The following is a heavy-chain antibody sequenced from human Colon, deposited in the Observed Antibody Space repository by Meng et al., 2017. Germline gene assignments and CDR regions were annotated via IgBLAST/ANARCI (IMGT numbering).Heavy chain of an antibody. CDR2: VDYSGST. CDR3: AGGPWEFYY. V-gene: IGHV4-61*01. CDR1: GASVSSGNHY. J-gene: IGHJ4*02. Sequence: QGQLQGAGPGPVMPSETPSPTCTCAGASVSSGNHYWSWIRQPPGKGLEYIAYVDYSGSTHYNPSLKSRVTMSVDTSKKQLSLKLSSVTAADTAVYYCAGGPWEFYYWGQGTLVTVSS. D-gene: IGHD1-26*01.